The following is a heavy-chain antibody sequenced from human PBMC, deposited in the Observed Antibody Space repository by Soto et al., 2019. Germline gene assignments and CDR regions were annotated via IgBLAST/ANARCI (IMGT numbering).Heavy chain of an antibody. CDR2: ISAYNGNT. CDR1: GYTFTSCG. J-gene: IGHJ4*02. CDR3: ARVAPMYSSGWFYFDY. Sequence: ASVKVSCKASGYTFTSCGINWVRQAPGQGLVWMGWISAYNGNTNYAQKLQGRVTMTTDTSTSTAYMELRSLRSDDTAVYYCARVAPMYSSGWFYFDYWGQGTLVTVSS. V-gene: IGHV1-18*01. D-gene: IGHD6-19*01.